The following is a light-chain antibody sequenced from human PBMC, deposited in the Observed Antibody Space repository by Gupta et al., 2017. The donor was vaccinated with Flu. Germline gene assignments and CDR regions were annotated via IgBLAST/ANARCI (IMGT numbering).Light chain of an antibody. CDR1: QRVTNNY. Sequence: PPPCRASQRVTNNYLAWYQQKPGQAPRLLIYGAYHRAAGIPDRFSGSGSGTDFILAISRLEPEDFAVYFCQQYVTSPPGVTFGPGTKVDVK. V-gene: IGKV3-20*01. CDR2: GAY. CDR3: QQYVTSPPGVT. J-gene: IGKJ3*01.